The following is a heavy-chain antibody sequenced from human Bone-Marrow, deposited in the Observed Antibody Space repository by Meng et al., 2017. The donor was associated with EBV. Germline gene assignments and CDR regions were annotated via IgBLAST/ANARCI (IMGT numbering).Heavy chain of an antibody. CDR1: GFTFSSYS. Sequence: GQLVESGGCLVKPGGSLRLSCAASGFTFSSYSMNWVRQATGKGLEWVSSISSSSSYIYYADSVKGRFTISRDNAKNSLYLQMNSLRAEDTAVYYCARDVGGGDRLDYWGQGTLVTVSS. CDR2: ISSSSSYI. J-gene: IGHJ4*02. V-gene: IGHV3-21*01. D-gene: IGHD2-21*02. CDR3: ARDVGGGDRLDY.